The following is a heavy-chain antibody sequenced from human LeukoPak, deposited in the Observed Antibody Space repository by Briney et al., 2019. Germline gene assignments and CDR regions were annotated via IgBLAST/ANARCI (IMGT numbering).Heavy chain of an antibody. D-gene: IGHD3-3*01. CDR2: ISYDGSNK. V-gene: IGHV3-30*03. CDR3: ARDERLLSFLK. Sequence: GGSLRLSCAASGFIFSSYGMHWVRQAPGKGLEWVAVISYDGSNKYYVDSVKGRFTISRDNSKNTLFLQMNSLRAEDTAIYYCARDERLLSFLKWGQGTLVTVSS. J-gene: IGHJ4*02. CDR1: GFIFSSYG.